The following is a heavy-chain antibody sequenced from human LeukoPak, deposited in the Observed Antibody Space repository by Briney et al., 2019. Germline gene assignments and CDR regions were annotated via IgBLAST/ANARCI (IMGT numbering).Heavy chain of an antibody. J-gene: IGHJ6*02. CDR1: GFTFSDYY. CDR2: ISSSGSTI. Sequence: GGSLRLSCAASGFTFSDYYMSWIRQAPGKGLEWVSYISSSGSTIYYADSVKGRFTISRDNSKNTLYLQMNSLRAEDTAVYYCAKDIYCSGGSCYSYYYYGMDVWGQGTTVTVSS. CDR3: AKDIYCSGGSCYSYYYYGMDV. V-gene: IGHV3-11*01. D-gene: IGHD2-15*01.